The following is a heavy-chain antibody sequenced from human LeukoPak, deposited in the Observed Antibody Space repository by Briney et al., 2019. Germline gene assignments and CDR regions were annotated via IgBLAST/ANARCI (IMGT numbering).Heavy chain of an antibody. D-gene: IGHD6-19*01. J-gene: IGHJ4*02. CDR2: INPNSGGT. Sequence: WASVKVSCKASGYTFTGYYMHWVRQAPGQGLEWMGWINPNSGGTNYAQKFQGRVTMTRDTSISTAYMELSRLRSDDTAVYYCASHSSGWYVDLDYWGQGTLVTVSS. V-gene: IGHV1-2*02. CDR3: ASHSSGWYVDLDY. CDR1: GYTFTGYY.